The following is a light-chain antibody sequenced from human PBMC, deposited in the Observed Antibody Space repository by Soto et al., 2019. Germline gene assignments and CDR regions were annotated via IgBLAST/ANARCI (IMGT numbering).Light chain of an antibody. CDR2: AAS. J-gene: IGKJ4*01. CDR3: QQLNSYPLT. CDR1: QGISSY. V-gene: IGKV1-9*01. Sequence: DIQLTQSPSFLSASVGDRVTITCRASQGISSYLAWYQQKPGKAPKLLIYAASTLQSGVPSRFSGSGSGTEFNLTISRLQTEDFATYYCQQLNSYPLTFGGGTKVDIK.